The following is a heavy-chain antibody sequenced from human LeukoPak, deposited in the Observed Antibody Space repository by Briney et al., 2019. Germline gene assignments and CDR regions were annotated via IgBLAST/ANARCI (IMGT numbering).Heavy chain of an antibody. J-gene: IGHJ6*03. Sequence: SETLSLTCTVSGGSISSSSYYWGWIRRPPGKGLEWIGSIYYSGSTYYNPSLKSRVTISVDTSKNQFSLKLSSVTAADTAVYYCARHSGYSYGYYYYYYYMDVWGKGTTVTVSS. V-gene: IGHV4-39*01. D-gene: IGHD5-18*01. CDR1: GGSISSSSYY. CDR3: ARHSGYSYGYYYYYYYMDV. CDR2: IYYSGST.